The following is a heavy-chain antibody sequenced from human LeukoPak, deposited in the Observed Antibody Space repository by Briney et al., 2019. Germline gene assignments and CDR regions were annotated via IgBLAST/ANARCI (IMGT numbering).Heavy chain of an antibody. CDR1: GGSFSGYC. Sequence: PSETLSLTCAVYGGSFSGYCWSWIRQPPGKGLEWIGEINHSGSTNHNPSLKSRVTISVDTSKNQFSLKLSSVTAADMAVYYCARGPYYDFWSGYYYYYYMDVWGKGTTVTVSS. D-gene: IGHD3-3*01. CDR2: INHSGST. CDR3: ARGPYYDFWSGYYYYYYMDV. J-gene: IGHJ6*03. V-gene: IGHV4-34*01.